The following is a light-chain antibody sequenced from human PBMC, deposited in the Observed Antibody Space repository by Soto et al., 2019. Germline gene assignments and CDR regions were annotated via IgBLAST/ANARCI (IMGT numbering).Light chain of an antibody. CDR1: QSISRW. J-gene: IGKJ5*01. CDR2: DAS. Sequence: DIQMTQSPSTLSASVGDRVTITCRASQSISRWLAWHQQKPGKAPKLLIYDASSLESGVPSRISGSGSGTEFTLTSSSLKPDDFATYYCQQYNYFRTFGRGTRLEIK. V-gene: IGKV1-5*01. CDR3: QQYNYFRT.